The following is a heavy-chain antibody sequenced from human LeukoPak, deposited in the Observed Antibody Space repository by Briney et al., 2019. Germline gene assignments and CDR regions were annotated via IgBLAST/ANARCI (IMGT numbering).Heavy chain of an antibody. D-gene: IGHD1-26*01. J-gene: IGHJ4*02. V-gene: IGHV3-30*18. CDR2: ISYDGSNK. Sequence: PGGSLRLSCAASGFTLSSYGMHWVRQAPGKGLEWVAVISYDGSNKYYADSVKGRFTISRDNSKNTLYLQMNSLRAEDTAVYHCAKALSGSRTPADYWGQGTLVTVSS. CDR1: GFTLSSYG. CDR3: AKALSGSRTPADY.